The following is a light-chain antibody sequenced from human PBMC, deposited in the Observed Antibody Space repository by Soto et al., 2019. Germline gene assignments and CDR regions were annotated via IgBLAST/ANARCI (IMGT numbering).Light chain of an antibody. CDR1: QSVSSSY. CDR3: QQYDSSRGT. CDR2: AAS. Sequence: EIVMTQSPGTLSLSPGERATLSCRASQSVSSSYLAWYQQKPGQAPRLLIYAASSRATGIPDRFSGSGSGTDFTLTISRLEPEDSAVYYCQQYDSSRGTFGQGTKVEIK. V-gene: IGKV3-20*01. J-gene: IGKJ1*01.